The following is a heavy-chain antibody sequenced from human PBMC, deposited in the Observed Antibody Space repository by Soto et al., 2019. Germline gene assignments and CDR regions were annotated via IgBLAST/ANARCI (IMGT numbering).Heavy chain of an antibody. J-gene: IGHJ4*02. Sequence: ASVKVSCKASGYTFTSYYMHWVRQAPGQGLEWMGWISAYNGNTNYAQKLQGRVTMTTDTSTSTAYMELRSLRSGDTAVYYCATPGYYDSSGSFDYWGQGTLVTVS. CDR2: ISAYNGNT. CDR3: ATPGYYDSSGSFDY. V-gene: IGHV1-18*04. D-gene: IGHD3-22*01. CDR1: GYTFTSYY.